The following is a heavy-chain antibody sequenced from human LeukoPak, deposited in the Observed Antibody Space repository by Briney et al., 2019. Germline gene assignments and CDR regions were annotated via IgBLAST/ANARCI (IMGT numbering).Heavy chain of an antibody. CDR2: ISGTGGNT. D-gene: IGHD3-9*01. CDR1: GFTFSGYA. J-gene: IGHJ6*02. CDR3: AKAYRPFDDTACMDV. V-gene: IGHV3-23*01. Sequence: PGGSLRLSCAASGFTFSGYAMTWVRQAPGKGLEWVSAISGTGGNTFYVDSVKGRFTISRDKSRNTLYLQMNSLRVEDTALYYCAKAYRPFDDTACMDVWGQGTTVTVSS.